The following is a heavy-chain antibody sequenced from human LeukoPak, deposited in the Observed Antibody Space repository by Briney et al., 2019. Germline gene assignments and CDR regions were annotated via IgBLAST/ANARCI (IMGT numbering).Heavy chain of an antibody. V-gene: IGHV3-21*01. CDR1: GFTFSSYS. D-gene: IGHD3-3*01. CDR3: ARDFYDFWSGYSPWFDP. CDR2: ISSSSSYI. Sequence: GGSLRLSCAASGFTFSSYSMNWVRQAPGKGLEWVSSISSSSSYIYYADSVKGRFTISRDNAKNSLYLQMNSLRAEDTAVYYCARDFYDFWSGYSPWFDPWGQGTLVTVSS. J-gene: IGHJ5*02.